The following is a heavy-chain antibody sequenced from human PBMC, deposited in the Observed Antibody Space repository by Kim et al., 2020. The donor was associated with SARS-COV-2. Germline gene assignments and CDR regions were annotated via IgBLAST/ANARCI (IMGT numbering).Heavy chain of an antibody. CDR2: FDPEDGET. CDR3: ATLPYGSGSYPSAEYFQH. J-gene: IGHJ1*01. Sequence: ASVKVSCKVSGYTLTELSMHWARQAPGKGLEWLGGFDPEDGETIYAQKFQGRVTTTEDTSTDTAYMELSSLRSEDTAVYYCATLPYGSGSYPSAEYFQHWGQGTLDTISS. V-gene: IGHV1-24*01. CDR1: GYTLTELS. D-gene: IGHD3-10*01.